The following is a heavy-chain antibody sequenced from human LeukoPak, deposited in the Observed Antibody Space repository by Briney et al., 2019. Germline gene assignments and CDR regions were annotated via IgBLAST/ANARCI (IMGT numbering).Heavy chain of an antibody. V-gene: IGHV1-2*02. CDR1: EYTFIGYY. CDR2: ISPNSGGT. Sequence: ASVKVSCKASEYTFIGYYLHWVRQAPGQGLEWMGWISPNSGGTNYAQKFQGRVSMTGDTSISTAYMELSRLRSDDTAVYYCARTLVVINDAFDIWGQGTMVTVSS. J-gene: IGHJ3*02. CDR3: ARTLVVINDAFDI. D-gene: IGHD3-22*01.